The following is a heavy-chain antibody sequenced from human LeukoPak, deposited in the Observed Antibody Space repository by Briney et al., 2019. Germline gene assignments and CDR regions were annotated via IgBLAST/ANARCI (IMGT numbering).Heavy chain of an antibody. CDR2: ISWNSGSI. CDR3: AKIPGATIAFDI. J-gene: IGHJ3*02. Sequence: GGSLRLSCAASGFTFDDYAMHWVRQAPGKGLEWVSGISWNSGSIGYADSVKGRFTISRDNAKNSLYLQMNSLRAEDTAVYYCAKIPGATIAFDIWGQGTMVTVSS. V-gene: IGHV3-9*01. D-gene: IGHD1-26*01. CDR1: GFTFDDYA.